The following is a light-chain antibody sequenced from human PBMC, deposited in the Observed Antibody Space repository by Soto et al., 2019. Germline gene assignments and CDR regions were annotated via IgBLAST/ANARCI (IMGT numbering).Light chain of an antibody. Sequence: LTQSPGPLSLKQGERATLSCRASQSVSSTYLAWYQQKPGQAPRLLIYRTSTRATGIPDRFSGSGSGTDFTLTISRLEPEDFAVYYCQQFGSSVTFGQRTLLE. J-gene: IGKJ5*01. CDR3: QQFGSSVT. CDR2: RTS. CDR1: QSVSSTY. V-gene: IGKV3-20*01.